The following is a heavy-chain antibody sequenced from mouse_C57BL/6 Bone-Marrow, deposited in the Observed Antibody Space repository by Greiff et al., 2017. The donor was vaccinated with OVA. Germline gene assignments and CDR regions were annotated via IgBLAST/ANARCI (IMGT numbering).Heavy chain of an antibody. D-gene: IGHD2-3*01. J-gene: IGHJ2*01. CDR1: GYTFTDHY. CDR2: IYPGSGNT. Sequence: QVQLQQSGAEVVRPGASVKLSCKASGYTFTDHYINWVKQRPGQGLEWIARIYPGSGNTYYNEKFKGKATLTAEKSSNTAYMQLSSLTSEDSAVYFCARDDGYFFEYWGQGTTPTVSS. V-gene: IGHV1-76*01. CDR3: ARDDGYFFEY.